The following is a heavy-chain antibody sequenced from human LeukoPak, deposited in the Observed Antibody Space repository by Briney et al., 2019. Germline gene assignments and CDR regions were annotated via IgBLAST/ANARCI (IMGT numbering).Heavy chain of an antibody. D-gene: IGHD1-26*01. CDR3: ARDLGLKVGAHNWFDP. J-gene: IGHJ5*02. CDR1: GGSISSYY. Sequence: SETLSLTCTVSGGSISSYYWSWIRQPAGKGLEWIGRIYTSGSTNYNPSLKSRVTMSVDTSKNQFSLKLSSVTAADTAVYYCARDLGLKVGAHNWFDPWGQGTLVTVSS. V-gene: IGHV4-4*07. CDR2: IYTSGST.